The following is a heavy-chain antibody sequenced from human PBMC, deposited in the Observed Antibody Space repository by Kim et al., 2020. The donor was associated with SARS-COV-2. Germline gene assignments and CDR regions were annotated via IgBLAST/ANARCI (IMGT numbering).Heavy chain of an antibody. V-gene: IGHV3-64*01. CDR3: AREHGFCADGRCYSAMDV. CDR2: ISSDGGTT. J-gene: IGHJ6*02. CDR1: GSTFNRHL. D-gene: IGHD3-10*01. Sequence: GGSLRLSCIFSGSTFNRHLMHWVRQAPGKGLEFVSVISSDGGTTDYATSVKGRFTISRDNSRNTLYLQMGSLRTDDTAVYYCAREHGFCADGRCYSAMDVWGRGTTVTVSS.